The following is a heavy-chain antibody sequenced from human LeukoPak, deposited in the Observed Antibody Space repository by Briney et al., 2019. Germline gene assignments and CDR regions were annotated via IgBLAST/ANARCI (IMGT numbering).Heavy chain of an antibody. J-gene: IGHJ4*02. CDR2: IGGSGVST. CDR3: AKDVYYDSSGYQAY. CDR1: GLTFSSYA. Sequence: GGSLRLSCAASGLTFSSYAMSWVRQAPGKGLEWVSAIGGSGVSTYYADSVKGRFTISRDNSKNTLFLQMNSLRAEDTAVYYCAKDVYYDSSGYQAYWGQGTLVTVSS. D-gene: IGHD3-22*01. V-gene: IGHV3-23*01.